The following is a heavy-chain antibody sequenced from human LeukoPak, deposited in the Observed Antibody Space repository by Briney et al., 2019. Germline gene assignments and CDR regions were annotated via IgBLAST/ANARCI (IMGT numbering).Heavy chain of an antibody. J-gene: IGHJ4*02. D-gene: IGHD6-13*01. Sequence: GGSLRLSCAASGFTFSSYGMHWVRQAPGKGLEWVAVIWYGGSNKYYADSVEGRFTISRDNSKNTLYLQMNSLRAEDTAVYYCAKDRLAADDYWGQGTLVTVSS. CDR1: GFTFSSYG. CDR3: AKDRLAADDY. V-gene: IGHV3-30*02. CDR2: IWYGGSNK.